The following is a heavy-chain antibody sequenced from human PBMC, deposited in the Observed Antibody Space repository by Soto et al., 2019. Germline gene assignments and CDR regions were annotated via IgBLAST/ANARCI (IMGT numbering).Heavy chain of an antibody. D-gene: IGHD3-10*01. Sequence: QVRLVQSGAEVNKPGSSVKVSCKASGDTFSSYSISWVRQAPGQGLEWMGGIVPIFGTTVYAPRLQGRLTITADGPTSTSYRELSGLTFEDTAVYYCAANSLGGGSQGDVWGQGTTVTVSS. CDR3: AANSLGGGSQGDV. CDR1: GDTFSSYS. CDR2: IVPIFGTT. V-gene: IGHV1-69*01. J-gene: IGHJ6*02.